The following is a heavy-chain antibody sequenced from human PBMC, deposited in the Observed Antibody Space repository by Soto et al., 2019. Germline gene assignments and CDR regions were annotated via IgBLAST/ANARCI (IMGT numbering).Heavy chain of an antibody. CDR1: GGSISSGGYY. Sequence: SETLSLTCTVSGGSISSGGYYCSWIRQHPGKGLEWIGYIYYTGRTYYNPSLESRATISVDTSKNQFSLKLSSVTAADTAVYYCGGSPSSINFDFWGQGAQVTVSS. V-gene: IGHV4-31*03. J-gene: IGHJ4*02. CDR3: GGSPSSINFDF. D-gene: IGHD2-15*01. CDR2: IYYTGRT.